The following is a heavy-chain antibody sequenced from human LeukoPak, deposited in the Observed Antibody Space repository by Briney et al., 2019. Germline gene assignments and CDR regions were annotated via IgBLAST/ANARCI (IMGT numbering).Heavy chain of an antibody. D-gene: IGHD2-2*01. CDR2: IIPIFGTA. Sequence: SVKVSCKAPGGTFSSYAISWVRQAPGQGLEWMGGIIPIFGTANYAQKFQGRVTITADESTSTAYMELSSLRSEDTAVYYCASHLGYCSSTSCYSEYYFDYWGQGTLVTVSS. CDR3: ASHLGYCSSTSCYSEYYFDY. J-gene: IGHJ4*02. CDR1: GGTFSSYA. V-gene: IGHV1-69*01.